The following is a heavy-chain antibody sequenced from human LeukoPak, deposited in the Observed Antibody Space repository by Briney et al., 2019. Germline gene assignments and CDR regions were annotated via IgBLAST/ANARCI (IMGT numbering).Heavy chain of an antibody. CDR3: ARRQNTGGHWYFDL. D-gene: IGHD1-1*01. Sequence: SETLSLTCTVSGGSISSSSYYCGWIRQPPGKGLEWIGSIYYSGSTYYNPSLKSRVTISVDTSKNQFSLKLSSVTAADTAVYYCARRQNTGGHWYFDLWGHGTPVTVSS. CDR2: IYYSGST. V-gene: IGHV4-39*01. CDR1: GGSISSSSYY. J-gene: IGHJ2*01.